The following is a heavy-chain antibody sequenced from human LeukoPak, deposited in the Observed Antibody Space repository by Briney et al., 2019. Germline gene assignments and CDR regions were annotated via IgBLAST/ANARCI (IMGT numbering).Heavy chain of an antibody. V-gene: IGHV3-30*02. J-gene: IGHJ4*02. D-gene: IGHD3-10*01. Sequence: GGSLRLSCAASGFTFSSYGMHWVRQAPGKGLEWGAFIRYDGSNKYYADSVKGRFTISRDNSKNTLYLQMNSLRAEDTAVYYCAKDRGYYYGSGSYSDYWGQGTLVTVSS. CDR2: IRYDGSNK. CDR3: AKDRGYYYGSGSYSDY. CDR1: GFTFSSYG.